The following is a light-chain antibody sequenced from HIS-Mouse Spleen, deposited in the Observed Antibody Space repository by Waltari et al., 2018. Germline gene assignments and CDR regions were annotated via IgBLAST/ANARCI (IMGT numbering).Light chain of an antibody. CDR1: QDISNY. J-gene: IGKJ2*01. CDR2: DAS. V-gene: IGKV1-33*01. Sequence: DIQMTQSPSSLSASVGDRVTITCQASQDISNYLNWYQQKPGKAPQLLIYDASNLETGGPSRFSGSGSGTDFTFTISSLQPEDIATYYCQQYDNPMYTFGQGTKLEIK. CDR3: QQYDNPMYT.